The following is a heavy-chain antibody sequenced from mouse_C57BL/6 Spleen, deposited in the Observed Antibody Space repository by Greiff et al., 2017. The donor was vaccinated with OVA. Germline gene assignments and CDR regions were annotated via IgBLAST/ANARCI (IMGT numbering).Heavy chain of an antibody. V-gene: IGHV1-69*01. CDR2: IDPSDSYT. CDR3: ARSPLTGPGAMDY. CDR1: GYTFTSYW. Sequence: QVQLKQPGAELVMPGASVKLSCKASGYTFTSYWMHWVKQRPGQGLEWIGEIDPSDSYTNYNQKFKGKSTLTVDKSSSTAYMQLSSLTSEDSAVYYCARSPLTGPGAMDYWGQGTSVTVSS. J-gene: IGHJ4*01. D-gene: IGHD4-1*01.